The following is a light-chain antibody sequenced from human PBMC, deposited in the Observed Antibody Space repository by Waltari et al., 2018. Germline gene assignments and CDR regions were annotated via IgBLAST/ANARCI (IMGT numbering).Light chain of an antibody. Sequence: PGERATLPCRASERVFNSLAWYHQKPGQAPRLLIYDTSKGATGIPTRFSGSGYATDFTLTSTNLEAEDFALYCCQQGSISPLTFGGGTKVEIK. J-gene: IGKJ4*01. CDR3: QQGSISPLT. V-gene: IGKV3-11*01. CDR2: DTS. CDR1: ERVFNS.